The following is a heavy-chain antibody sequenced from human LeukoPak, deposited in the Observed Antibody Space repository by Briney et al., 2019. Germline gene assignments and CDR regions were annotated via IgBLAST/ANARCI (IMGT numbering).Heavy chain of an antibody. J-gene: IGHJ3*02. D-gene: IGHD5-18*01. Sequence: GVALRLSCAASGFSFSNAWMSWVRQAPGKGLEWVGRIKSKTGGGKTDYAAPVKGRFTISRDDSKNTLYLQMNSLTTEDTAVYYCTTARRLGYSYGFGAFDIWGQGTMVTVSS. V-gene: IGHV3-15*01. CDR2: IKSKTGGGKT. CDR3: TTARRLGYSYGFGAFDI. CDR1: GFSFSNAW.